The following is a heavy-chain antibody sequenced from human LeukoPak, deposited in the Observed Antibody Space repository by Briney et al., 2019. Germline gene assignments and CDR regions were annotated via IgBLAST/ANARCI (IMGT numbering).Heavy chain of an antibody. CDR3: ARGRAVTQVWVEFDA. CDR2: IRDSGET. J-gene: IGHJ5*02. CDR1: GFSVSNYY. V-gene: IGHV3-66*02. D-gene: IGHD3-16*01. Sequence: GGSLRLSCAGSGFSVSNYYMNWVRQAPGKGLEWVSLIRDSGETFYADSVKGRFTISRDNSKNTVYLQMNRLRVEDTAVFFCARGRAVTQVWVEFDAWAREPWSPSPQ.